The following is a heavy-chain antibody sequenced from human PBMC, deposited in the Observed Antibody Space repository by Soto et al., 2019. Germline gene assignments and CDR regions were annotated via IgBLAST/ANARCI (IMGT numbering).Heavy chain of an antibody. D-gene: IGHD1-1*01. CDR2: ISGSGGIT. J-gene: IGHJ5*02. Sequence: PWGSLRLSCAASGFTFSSYAMSWVRQAPGKGLEWVSAISGSGGITYYADSVKGRFTISRDNSKNTLYLQMNSLRAEDTAVYYCAKIQEREYNWCEHWGQGNLVSVSA. CDR1: GFTFSSYA. CDR3: AKIQEREYNWCEH. V-gene: IGHV3-23*01.